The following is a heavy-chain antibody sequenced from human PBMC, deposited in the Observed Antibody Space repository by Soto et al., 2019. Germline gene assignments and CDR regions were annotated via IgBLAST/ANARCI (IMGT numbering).Heavy chain of an antibody. Sequence: QVQLVQSGAEVKKPGASVKVSCKAPGYIFTSSGSTWVRQAPGQGLERMGWISAYNGNTNYAQKLQGRVTRNTYPSTRTAYLDLRSLRADDTAVYYCASDTAGTLDNWGQGTLVTVSS. CDR1: GYIFTSSG. D-gene: IGHD5-18*01. CDR3: ASDTAGTLDN. CDR2: ISAYNGNT. V-gene: IGHV1-18*01. J-gene: IGHJ4*02.